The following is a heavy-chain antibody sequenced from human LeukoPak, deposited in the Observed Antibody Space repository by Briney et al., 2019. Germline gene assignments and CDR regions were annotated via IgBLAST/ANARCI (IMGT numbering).Heavy chain of an antibody. D-gene: IGHD6-19*01. V-gene: IGHV1-2*02. Sequence: ASVKVSCKASGYTFTGYYMHWVRQAPGQGLEWMGWINPNSGGTNYAQKFQGRVTMTRDTSISTAYMELSRLRSDDTAVYYCARVRYSSGCYDYWGQGTLVTVSS. J-gene: IGHJ4*02. CDR2: INPNSGGT. CDR3: ARVRYSSGCYDY. CDR1: GYTFTGYY.